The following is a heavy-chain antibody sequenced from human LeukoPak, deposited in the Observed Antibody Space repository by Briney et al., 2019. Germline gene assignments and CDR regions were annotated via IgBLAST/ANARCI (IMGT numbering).Heavy chain of an antibody. D-gene: IGHD2-21*02. CDR2: IKTKTEGETT. V-gene: IGHV3-15*01. CDR3: TTRVVTTNDN. Sequence: GGSLRLSCSASGLTFNYAWMNWVRQAPGKGLEWVGRIKTKTEGETTDYPAPVKGRFTVSRDDSRNTVYLQMNSLKTEGTAVYYCTTRVVTTNDNWGQGTLVTVSS. J-gene: IGHJ4*02. CDR1: GLTFNYAW.